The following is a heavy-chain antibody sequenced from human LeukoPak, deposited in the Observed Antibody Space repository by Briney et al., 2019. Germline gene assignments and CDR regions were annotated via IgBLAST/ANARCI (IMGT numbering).Heavy chain of an antibody. V-gene: IGHV3-30*18. CDR3: AKDGSSDAFDI. J-gene: IGHJ3*02. Sequence: GRSLRLSCAASGFTFSSYGMLWVRQAPGKGLEWVAVISYDGSNKYYADSVKGRFTISRDNSKNTLYLQMNSLRAEDTAVYYCAKDGSSDAFDIWGQGTMVTVSS. CDR1: GFTFSSYG. CDR2: ISYDGSNK.